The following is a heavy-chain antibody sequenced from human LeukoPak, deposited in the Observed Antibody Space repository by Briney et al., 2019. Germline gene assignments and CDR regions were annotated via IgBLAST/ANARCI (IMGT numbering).Heavy chain of an antibody. CDR2: ISGTGDRT. CDR3: AKGYYGSGSYGWFDY. CDR1: GFTFSSYG. V-gene: IGHV3-23*01. J-gene: IGHJ4*02. Sequence: GGSLRLSCAASGFTFSSYGMSWVRQAPGKGLEWVSTISGTGDRTYYADSVKGRFTISRDNSKNTLFLHMNSLRAEDTAVYSCAKGYYGSGSYGWFDYWGQGTLVTVSS. D-gene: IGHD3-10*01.